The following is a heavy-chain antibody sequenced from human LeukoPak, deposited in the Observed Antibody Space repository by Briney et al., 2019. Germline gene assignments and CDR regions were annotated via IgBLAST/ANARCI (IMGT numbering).Heavy chain of an antibody. V-gene: IGHV3-21*01. Sequence: PGVSLRLSCAASGFTFISYSMNWGRQARGKGVEWVSSISSRSSYIYYAASVKGRFTISRDNDKNSLYLQVDSLRAEDTAVYYCAELGITMIGGVWGKGATVTISS. J-gene: IGHJ6*04. CDR1: GFTFISYS. CDR3: AELGITMIGGV. D-gene: IGHD3-10*02. CDR2: ISSRSSYI.